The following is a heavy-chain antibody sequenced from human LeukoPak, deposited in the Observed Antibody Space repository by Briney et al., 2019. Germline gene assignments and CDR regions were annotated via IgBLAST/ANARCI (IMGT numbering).Heavy chain of an antibody. V-gene: IGHV3-74*01. Sequence: GGSLRLSCAASGFTFSNYWMHWVRQGPGKGLVRVSHINSDGSDTNYADSVKGRFTISRDNAKNTLYLQMDSLRAEDTAVYYCTREVQHDFGRWGQGTLVTVSS. CDR2: INSDGSDT. CDR1: GFTFSNYW. CDR3: TREVQHDFGR. J-gene: IGHJ4*02. D-gene: IGHD3/OR15-3a*01.